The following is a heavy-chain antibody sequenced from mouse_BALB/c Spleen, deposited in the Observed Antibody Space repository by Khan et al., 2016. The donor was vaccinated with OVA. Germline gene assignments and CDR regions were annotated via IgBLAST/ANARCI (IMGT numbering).Heavy chain of an antibody. V-gene: IGHV3-2*02. CDR3: ARSVTITTVVATGFDY. CDR2: ISYSGRT. Sequence: EVQLQESGPGLVKPSQSLSLTCTVTGYSITSDYAWNWIRQFPGNKLEWMASISYSGRTSYNPSLKSRLSITRATSKNQFFLQLTSVTTEDTATYYCARSVTITTVVATGFDYWGQGTTLTVSS. J-gene: IGHJ2*01. D-gene: IGHD1-1*01. CDR1: GYSITSDYA.